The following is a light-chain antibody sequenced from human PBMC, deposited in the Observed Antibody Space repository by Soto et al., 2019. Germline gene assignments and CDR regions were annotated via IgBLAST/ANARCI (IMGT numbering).Light chain of an antibody. CDR1: SSNIGAGYD. CDR2: GNS. J-gene: IGLJ2*01. V-gene: IGLV1-40*01. CDR3: QSYDSSLSAVV. Sequence: QSVLTQPPSVSGAPGQRVTISCTGSSSNIGAGYDVHWYQQLPGTAPKLLIYGNSNRPSGVPDRFSGSKSGTSASLAITGLQXEDXXDYYCQSYDSSLSAVVFGGGTKLTVL.